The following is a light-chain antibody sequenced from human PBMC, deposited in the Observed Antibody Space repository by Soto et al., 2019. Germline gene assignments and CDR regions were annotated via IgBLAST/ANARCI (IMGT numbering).Light chain of an antibody. CDR3: QQYNKWPLT. V-gene: IGKV3-15*01. CDR1: QSVGNN. CDR2: GAS. J-gene: IGKJ1*01. Sequence: EIVLTQSPATLSVSPGERAALSCRASQSVGNNLAWYQQKPGQAPRLLVYGASTRATGFPARFSGSGSGTEFTLTISSLGSEDFAVYYCQQYNKWPLTFGQGTKVDIK.